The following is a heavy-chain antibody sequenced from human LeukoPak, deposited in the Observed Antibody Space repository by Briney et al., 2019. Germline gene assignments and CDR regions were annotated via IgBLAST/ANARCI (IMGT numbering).Heavy chain of an antibody. J-gene: IGHJ4*02. CDR2: IYSGGST. V-gene: IGHV3-66*01. CDR1: GFTVSSNY. CDR3: ARDATYYYDSSGYPSEDDY. D-gene: IGHD3-22*01. Sequence: GGSLRLSCAASGFTVSSNYMSWVRQAPGKGLEWVSVIYSGGSTYYADSVKGRFTISRDNSKNTLYLQMNSLRAEDTAVYYCARDATYYYDSSGYPSEDDYWGQGTLVTVSS.